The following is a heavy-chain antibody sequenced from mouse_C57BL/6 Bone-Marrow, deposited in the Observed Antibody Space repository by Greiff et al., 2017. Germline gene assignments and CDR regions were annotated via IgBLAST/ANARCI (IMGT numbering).Heavy chain of an antibody. CDR2: INPNNGGT. J-gene: IGHJ4*01. V-gene: IGHV1-22*01. Sequence: VQLKESGPELVKPGASVKMSCKASGYTFTDYNMHWVKQSHGKSLEWIGDINPNNGGTSYNQKFKGKATLTLNKSSSTAYMELRSLTSEDSAVYYCANDLLWLRRYYYAMDYWGQGTSVTVSS. D-gene: IGHD2-2*01. CDR3: ANDLLWLRRYYYAMDY. CDR1: GYTFTDYN.